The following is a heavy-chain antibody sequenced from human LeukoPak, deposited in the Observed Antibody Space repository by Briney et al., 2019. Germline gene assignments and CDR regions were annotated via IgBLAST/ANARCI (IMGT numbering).Heavy chain of an antibody. Sequence: GRSLRLSCAASGFTFSSYAMHWVRQAPGKGLEWVAVISYDGSNKYYADSVKGRFTISRDNSKNTLYLQMNSLRAEDTAVYYCARAGGDTAMPTDYYGMDVRGKGTTVTVSS. D-gene: IGHD5-18*01. J-gene: IGHJ6*04. CDR3: ARAGGDTAMPTDYYGMDV. V-gene: IGHV3-30*04. CDR1: GFTFSSYA. CDR2: ISYDGSNK.